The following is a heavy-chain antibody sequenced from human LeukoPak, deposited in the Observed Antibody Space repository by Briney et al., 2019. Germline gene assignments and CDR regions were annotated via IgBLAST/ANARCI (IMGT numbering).Heavy chain of an antibody. CDR1: GGSISSHY. Sequence: PSETLFLTCSVSGGSISSHYWSWIRQPPGEGLEWIGYIYYSGSTNYNPSLKSRVTISVDTSKNQFSLKLSSVTAADTAVYYCARAANWGSAFDYWGQGTLVTVSS. J-gene: IGHJ4*02. CDR2: IYYSGST. V-gene: IGHV4-59*11. D-gene: IGHD7-27*01. CDR3: ARAANWGSAFDY.